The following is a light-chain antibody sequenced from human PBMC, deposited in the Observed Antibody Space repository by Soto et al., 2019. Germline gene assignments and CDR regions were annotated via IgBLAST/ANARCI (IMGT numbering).Light chain of an antibody. J-gene: IGKJ1*01. V-gene: IGKV3-20*01. CDR1: QSVSSSY. CDR3: QQYGSSPLWT. CDR2: GAS. Sequence: DIVLTQSPGTLSLSPGERATLSCRGSQSVSSSYLAWYQRKPGQAPRLLIYGASSRATGIPDRFSGSGSGTDSTLTISRLEPEDFAVYYCQQYGSSPLWTFGQGTKVEIK.